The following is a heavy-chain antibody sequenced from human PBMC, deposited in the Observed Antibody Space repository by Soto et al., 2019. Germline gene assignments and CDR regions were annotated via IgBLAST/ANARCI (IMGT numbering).Heavy chain of an antibody. Sequence: QLQLQESGSGLVKPSQTLSLTCAVSGDSVSSGGYSWSWIRQPPGKGLEWIGYIYHSGSTYYNPSLKSRATMSVDRSKNQFSLKLSSVTAADTAVYYCARDGSGYSNGGWYDLDVWGQGTTVTVSS. CDR3: ARDGSGYSNGGWYDLDV. V-gene: IGHV4-30-2*01. D-gene: IGHD6-19*01. CDR2: IYHSGST. CDR1: GDSVSSGGYS. J-gene: IGHJ6*02.